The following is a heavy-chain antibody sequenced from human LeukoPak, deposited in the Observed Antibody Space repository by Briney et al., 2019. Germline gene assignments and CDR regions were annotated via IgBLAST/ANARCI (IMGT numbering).Heavy chain of an antibody. CDR3: ARRDWECSSTSCYSTTFDY. Sequence: SETLALTCTVSGGSISSSSYYWGRIRQPPGKGLEWIGSIYYSGSTYYNPSLKSRVTISVDASKNQFSLKLSSVTAADTAVYCARRDWECSSTSCYSTTFDYWGQGTLVTVSS. D-gene: IGHD2-2*01. V-gene: IGHV4-39*01. CDR2: IYYSGST. J-gene: IGHJ4*02. CDR1: GGSISSSSYY.